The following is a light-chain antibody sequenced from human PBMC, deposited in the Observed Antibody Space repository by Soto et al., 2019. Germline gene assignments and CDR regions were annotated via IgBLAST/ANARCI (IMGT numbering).Light chain of an antibody. CDR2: GAS. CDR1: QSVSSSY. V-gene: IGKV3-20*01. Sequence: EIVLTQSPGTLSLSPGERATLSCRASQSVSSSYLAWYQQKPGQAPRLLIYGASSRATGIPDRFSGSESGTDFTLTISRLEPEDFAVYYCQQYGSSPQTFXQGTKVDIK. CDR3: QQYGSSPQT. J-gene: IGKJ2*01.